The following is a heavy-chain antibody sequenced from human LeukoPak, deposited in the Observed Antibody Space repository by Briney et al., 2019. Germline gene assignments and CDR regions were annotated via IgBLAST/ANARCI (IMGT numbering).Heavy chain of an antibody. Sequence: GGSLRLSCAASGFSFWSYGMSWVRQAPGKGLEWVSTTTDSGASTWYADSVKGRFTISRDNSKNTLQLQMNSLRAEDTAVYYCARDLGANYWGQGTLVTVSS. CDR2: TTDSGAST. J-gene: IGHJ4*02. D-gene: IGHD4/OR15-4a*01. CDR3: ARDLGANY. V-gene: IGHV3-23*01. CDR1: GFSFWSYG.